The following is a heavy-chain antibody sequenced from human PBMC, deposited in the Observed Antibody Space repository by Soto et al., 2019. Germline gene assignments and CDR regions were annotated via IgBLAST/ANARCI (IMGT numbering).Heavy chain of an antibody. CDR3: ARAVLPATAPFDY. CDR2: IYYSGST. J-gene: IGHJ4*02. V-gene: IGHV4-59*01. D-gene: IGHD2-2*01. CDR1: GGSSNNYY. Sequence: QVQLQEWGPRLVKPSETLSLTCIVSGGSSNNYYWSWIRQPPGKGLEWIGYIYYSGSTNYNTPLQSRVTISVDTSKNQFSLTLSSVTAADTAVYYCARAVLPATAPFDYWGQGTLVTVSS.